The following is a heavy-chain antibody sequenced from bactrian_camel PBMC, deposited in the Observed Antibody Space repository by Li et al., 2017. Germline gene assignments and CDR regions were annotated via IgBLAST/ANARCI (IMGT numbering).Heavy chain of an antibody. CDR3: AAQRNEAGYDS. Sequence: HVQLVESGGGSVQAGGSLRLSCAISGRSNENYFLAWFRQPPGKEREGVAAMYTGFGGGNIYYDDSVKGRFTISQDNSKNTLYLQMNDLKPEDTAVNFCAAQRNEAGYDSWGQGTQVTVS. CDR1: GRSNENYF. CDR2: MYTGFGGGNI. J-gene: IGHJ6*01. D-gene: IGHD3*01. V-gene: IGHV3S45*01.